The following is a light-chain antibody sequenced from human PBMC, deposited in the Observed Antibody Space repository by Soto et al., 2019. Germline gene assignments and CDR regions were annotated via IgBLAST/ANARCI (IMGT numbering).Light chain of an antibody. Sequence: EIVMTQSPATLSVSPGERATLSCRASQSVRSSLAWYQQRPGQAPRLLIYGASTRATGIPARFSGSGSGTEFTLTISSLQSEDFAVYYCQQYNSWPPITFGQGTRLEI. CDR2: GAS. V-gene: IGKV3-15*01. CDR1: QSVRSS. J-gene: IGKJ5*01. CDR3: QQYNSWPPIT.